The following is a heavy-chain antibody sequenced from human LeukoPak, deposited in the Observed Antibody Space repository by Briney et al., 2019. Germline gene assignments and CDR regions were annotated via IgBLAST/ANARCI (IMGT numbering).Heavy chain of an antibody. CDR1: GGSISDNY. CDR2: AYYSGHT. D-gene: IGHD1-26*01. Sequence: PSETLSLTCTVSGGSISDNYWSWIRHPPGKGLEWIGYAYYSGHTNYNSSLKSRVTISLDTSKSQFSLRRSPLTAAATSVYYRARGGATGSWFDSWGQGTLVTVSS. J-gene: IGHJ5*01. CDR3: ARGGATGSWFDS. V-gene: IGHV4-59*03.